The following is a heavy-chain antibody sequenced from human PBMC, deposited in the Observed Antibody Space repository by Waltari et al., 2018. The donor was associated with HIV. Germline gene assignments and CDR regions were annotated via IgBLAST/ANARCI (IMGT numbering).Heavy chain of an antibody. V-gene: IGHV3-33*01. CDR3: ARGVHDFYYGMDV. Sequence: QVQLVESGGGVVQPGRSLRLSCAVSGFTFSSYGMHWVCQAPGKGPEWVAVIWYDGSKKYYADSVKGRFTISRDNSKNTLYLQMNSLRDEDTAVYYCARGVHDFYYGMDVWGQGTSVTVSS. CDR1: GFTFSSYG. J-gene: IGHJ6*02. CDR2: IWYDGSKK.